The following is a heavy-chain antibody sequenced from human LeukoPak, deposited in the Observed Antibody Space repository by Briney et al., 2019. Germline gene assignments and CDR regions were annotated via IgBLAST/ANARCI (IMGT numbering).Heavy chain of an antibody. CDR2: IKQDGSEK. CDR1: GFTFSSYW. J-gene: IGHJ4*02. Sequence: GGSLRLSCAASGFTFSSYWMSWVRQAPGKGLEWVANIKQDGSEKYYVDSVKGRFTISRDNAKNSLYLQMNSLRAEDTAVYYCARVSIWFERGFDCRGQGTLVTVSS. D-gene: IGHD3-10*01. V-gene: IGHV3-7*01. CDR3: ARVSIWFERGFDC.